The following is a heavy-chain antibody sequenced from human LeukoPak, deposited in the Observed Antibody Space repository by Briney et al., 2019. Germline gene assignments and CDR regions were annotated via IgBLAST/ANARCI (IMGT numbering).Heavy chain of an antibody. CDR2: IYYSGNT. CDR1: GGAINSVGNY. J-gene: IGHJ5*02. D-gene: IGHD3-10*01. CDR3: ARVDTMVRGVINWFDP. V-gene: IGHV4-31*03. Sequence: SETLSLTCTVSGGAINSVGNYWSWVRQYPGKGLEWIGNIYYSGNTYYNPSLNSRLTISVDTSKNQFSLRLDSVTAADTAVYYCARVDTMVRGVINWFDPWGQGTLVIVSS.